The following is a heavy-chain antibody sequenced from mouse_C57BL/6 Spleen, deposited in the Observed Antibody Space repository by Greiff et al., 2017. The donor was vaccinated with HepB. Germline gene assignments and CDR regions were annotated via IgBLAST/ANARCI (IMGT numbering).Heavy chain of an antibody. J-gene: IGHJ2*01. V-gene: IGHV1-76*01. Sequence: QVQLQQSGAELVRPGASVKLSCKASGYTFTGYYINWVKQRPGQGLEWIARIYPGSGNTYYNEKFKGKATLTAEKSSSTAYMQLSSLTSEDSAVYFCARSNYYGSSYGYWGQGTTLTVSS. CDR1: GYTFTGYY. CDR3: ARSNYYGSSYGY. CDR2: IYPGSGNT. D-gene: IGHD1-1*01.